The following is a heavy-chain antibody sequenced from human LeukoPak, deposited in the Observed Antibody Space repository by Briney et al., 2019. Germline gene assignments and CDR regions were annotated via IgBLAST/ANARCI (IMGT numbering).Heavy chain of an antibody. CDR1: GVSMSSDY. Sequence: SETLSLTCIVSGVSMSSDYWTWIRQPPGKGLEWIGYVSDGGNANYNPSLKSRVTISQDMSKNQFSLRLMSVTAEDTALYYCARGLQWHLQAFDIWGQGTMVLVSA. D-gene: IGHD6-19*01. CDR3: ARGLQWHLQAFDI. J-gene: IGHJ3*02. CDR2: VSDGGNA. V-gene: IGHV4-59*01.